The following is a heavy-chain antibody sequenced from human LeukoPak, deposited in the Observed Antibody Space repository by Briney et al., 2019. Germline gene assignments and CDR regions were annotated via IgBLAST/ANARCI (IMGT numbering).Heavy chain of an antibody. CDR1: GGSISSYY. CDR2: IYYSGST. Sequence: SETLSLTCTVSGGSISSYYWSWIRQPPGKGLEWIGYIYYSGSTNYNPSLKSRVTISVDTSKNQFSLKLSSVTAADTAVYYCARDKYCTGRDCYGGSKFDYWGQGTLVTVSS. J-gene: IGHJ4*02. CDR3: ARDKYCTGRDCYGGSKFDY. V-gene: IGHV4-59*01. D-gene: IGHD2-8*02.